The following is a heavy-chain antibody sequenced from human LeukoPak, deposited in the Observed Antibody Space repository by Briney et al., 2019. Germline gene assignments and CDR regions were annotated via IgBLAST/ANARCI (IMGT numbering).Heavy chain of an antibody. Sequence: GGSLRLSCAASGFTFSSYAMSWVRQAPGKGLEWVSLISGSGGSTYYADSVKGRFTISRDNSKNTLYLQMNSLRVEDTAVYYCAKGNIGARQDVIDVWGQGTTVTVSS. CDR2: ISGSGGST. CDR3: AKGNIGARQDVIDV. CDR1: GFTFSSYA. V-gene: IGHV3-23*01. J-gene: IGHJ6*02. D-gene: IGHD6-6*01.